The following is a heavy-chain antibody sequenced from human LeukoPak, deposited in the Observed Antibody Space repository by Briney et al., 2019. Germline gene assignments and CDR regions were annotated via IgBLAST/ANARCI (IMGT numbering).Heavy chain of an antibody. CDR2: ISSSGSYI. V-gene: IGHV3-21*01. D-gene: IGHD6-19*01. CDR1: GFTFSSYS. Sequence: GGSLRLSCAASGFTFSSYSMNWVRQAPGKGLEWVSSISSSGSYIFYADSLKGRFTISRDNAKNSLYLQMNSLRAEDTAIYYCARDALTIAVAGSVDYWGQGTLVTVSS. CDR3: ARDALTIAVAGSVDY. J-gene: IGHJ4*02.